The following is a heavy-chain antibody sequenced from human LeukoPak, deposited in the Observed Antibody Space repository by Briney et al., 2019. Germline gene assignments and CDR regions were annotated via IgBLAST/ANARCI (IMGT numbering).Heavy chain of an antibody. J-gene: IGHJ4*02. CDR3: ARSGGDYDYVWGSYRPAKPDY. CDR2: IYYSGST. Sequence: SETLSLTSTVSGGSISSSSYYWGWIRQPPGKGLEWIGSIYYSGSTYYNPSLKSRVTISVDTSKNQFSLKLSSVTAADTAVYYCARSGGDYDYVWGSYRPAKPDYWGQGTLVTVSS. V-gene: IGHV4-39*01. CDR1: GGSISSSSYY. D-gene: IGHD3-16*02.